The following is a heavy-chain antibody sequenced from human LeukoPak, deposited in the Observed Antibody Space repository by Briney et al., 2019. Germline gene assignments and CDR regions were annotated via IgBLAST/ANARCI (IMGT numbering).Heavy chain of an antibody. CDR2: INSDGSST. J-gene: IGHJ6*03. V-gene: IGHV3-74*01. Sequence: PGGSLRLSCAASGFTFSSYWMHWVRQAPGKGLVWVSRINSDGSSTSYADSVKGRFTISRDNAKNTLYLQMNSLRAEDTAVYYCVYDYYYYYMDVWGKGTTVTVSS. CDR1: GFTFSSYW. D-gene: IGHD2-8*01. CDR3: VYDYYYYYMDV.